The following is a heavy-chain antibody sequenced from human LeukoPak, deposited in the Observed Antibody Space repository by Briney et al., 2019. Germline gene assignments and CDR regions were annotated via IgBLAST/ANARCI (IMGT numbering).Heavy chain of an antibody. Sequence: ASVKVSCKASGYTFTSYAMHWVRQAPGQRLEWMEWINAGNGNTKYSQKFQGRVTITRDTSASTAYMELSSLRSEDTAVYYCARGLGYSSSWYVDYWGQGTLVTVSS. V-gene: IGHV1-3*01. J-gene: IGHJ4*02. CDR2: INAGNGNT. CDR3: ARGLGYSSSWYVDY. CDR1: GYTFTSYA. D-gene: IGHD6-13*01.